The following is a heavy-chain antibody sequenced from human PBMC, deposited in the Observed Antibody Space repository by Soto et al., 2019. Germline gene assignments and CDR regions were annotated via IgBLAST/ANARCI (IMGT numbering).Heavy chain of an antibody. CDR3: ARGAITMVRGVISYGMDV. V-gene: IGHV4-34*01. Sequence: PSETLSLTCAVYGGSFSGYYWSWIRQPPGKGLEWIGEINHSGSTNYNPSLKSRVTISVDTSKNQFSLKLSSVTAADTALYYCARGAITMVRGVISYGMDVWGQGTTVS. CDR1: GGSFSGYY. CDR2: INHSGST. D-gene: IGHD3-10*01. J-gene: IGHJ6*02.